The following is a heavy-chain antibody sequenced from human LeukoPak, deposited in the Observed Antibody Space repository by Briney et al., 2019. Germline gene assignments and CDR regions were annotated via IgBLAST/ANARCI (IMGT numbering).Heavy chain of an antibody. Sequence: GGSLRLPCAASGFTFSSYAMHWVRQAPGKGLEWVAVISYDGSNKYYADSVKGRFTISRDNSKNTLYLRMNSLRAEDTAVYYCARDRGSGWYFGAFDIWGQGTMVTVSS. V-gene: IGHV3-30-3*01. J-gene: IGHJ3*02. CDR3: ARDRGSGWYFGAFDI. D-gene: IGHD6-19*01. CDR1: GFTFSSYA. CDR2: ISYDGSNK.